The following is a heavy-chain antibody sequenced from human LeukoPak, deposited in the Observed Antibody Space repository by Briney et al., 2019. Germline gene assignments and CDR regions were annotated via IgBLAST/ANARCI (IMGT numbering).Heavy chain of an antibody. CDR2: IIGSGDRT. J-gene: IGHJ1*01. CDR1: GFSFSNYA. D-gene: IGHD6-13*01. CDR3: AKDIRSTWYYFQD. Sequence: GGSLRLSCAASGFSFSNYAMTWVRQAPGKGLEWVSTIIGSGDRTYYADSVKGRFTISRDNSKNTLYVQMNSLRAEDTAGYYCAKDIRSTWYYFQDWGQGTLVTVSS. V-gene: IGHV3-23*01.